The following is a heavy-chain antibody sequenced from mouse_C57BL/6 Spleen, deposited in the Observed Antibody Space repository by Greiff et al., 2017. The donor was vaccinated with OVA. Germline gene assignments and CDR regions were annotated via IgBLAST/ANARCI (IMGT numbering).Heavy chain of an antibody. CDR3: ASGGYYGSRIAWFAY. J-gene: IGHJ3*01. CDR2: IYPGSGST. Sequence: QVQLQQPGAELVKPGASVKMSCKASGYTFTSYWITWVKQRPGQGLEWIGDIYPGSGSTNYNEKFKSKATLTVDTSSSTAYMQLSSLTSEDSAVYYCASGGYYGSRIAWFAYWGQGTLVTVSA. D-gene: IGHD1-1*01. CDR1: GYTFTSYW. V-gene: IGHV1-55*01.